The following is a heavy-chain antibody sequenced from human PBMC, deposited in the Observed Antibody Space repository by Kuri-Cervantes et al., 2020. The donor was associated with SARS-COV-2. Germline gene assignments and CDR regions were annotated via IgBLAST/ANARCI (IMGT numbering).Heavy chain of an antibody. CDR3: AIGLEWLRTENYYYYYMDV. J-gene: IGHJ6*03. Sequence: KISCAASGFTFSSYSMNWVRQAPGKGLEWMGGIIPIFGTANYAQKFQGRVTITADESTSTAYMELSSLRSEDTAVYYCAIGLEWLRTENYYYYYMDVWGKGTTVTVSS. CDR2: IIPIFGTA. V-gene: IGHV1-69*01. D-gene: IGHD3-3*01. CDR1: GFTFSSYS.